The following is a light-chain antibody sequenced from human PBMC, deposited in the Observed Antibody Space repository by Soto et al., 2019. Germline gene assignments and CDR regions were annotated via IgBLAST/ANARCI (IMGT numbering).Light chain of an antibody. CDR2: GAS. V-gene: IGKV3-15*01. J-gene: IGKJ1*01. Sequence: EIVLTQSPATLSLSPGERATLSCRASQSVSNYLAWYQQKPGQAPRLLIYGASTRATGIPARFSGSGSGTEFTLTISSLQSEDFAIYFCQQYNNWPPDRTFGQGTKVEIK. CDR1: QSVSNY. CDR3: QQYNNWPPDRT.